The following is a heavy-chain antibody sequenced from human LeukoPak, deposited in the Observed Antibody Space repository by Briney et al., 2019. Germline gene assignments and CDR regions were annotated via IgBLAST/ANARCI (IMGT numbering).Heavy chain of an antibody. D-gene: IGHD1-1*01. J-gene: IGHJ2*01. Sequence: GASVKVSCKASGYTFTSYYMHWVRQAPGQGLEWMGIINPSGGSTSYAQKFQGRVTMTRDMSTSTVYMELSSLRSEDTAVYYCARDRIGRTVGVHWYFDLWGRGTLVTVSS. CDR3: ARDRIGRTVGVHWYFDL. CDR2: INPSGGST. CDR1: GYTFTSYY. V-gene: IGHV1-46*01.